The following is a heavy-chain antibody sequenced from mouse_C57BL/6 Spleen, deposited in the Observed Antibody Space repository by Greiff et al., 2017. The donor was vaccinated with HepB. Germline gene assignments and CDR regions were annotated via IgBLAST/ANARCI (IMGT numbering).Heavy chain of an antibody. D-gene: IGHD1-1*01. V-gene: IGHV1-80*01. CDR2: IYPGDGDT. J-gene: IGHJ2*01. CDR3: ARSHGSFDY. CDR1: GYAFSSYS. Sequence: LQQSGAELVKPGASVKISCKASGYAFSSYSMNWVKQRPGKGLEWIGQIYPGDGDTNYNGKFKGKATLTADKSSSTAYMQLSSLTSEDSAVYFCARSHGSFDYWGQGTTLTVSS.